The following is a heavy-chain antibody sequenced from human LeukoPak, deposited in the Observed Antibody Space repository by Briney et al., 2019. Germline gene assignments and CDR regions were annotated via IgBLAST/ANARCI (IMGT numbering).Heavy chain of an antibody. Sequence: PGRSLRLFCAASGFSFSANGMHWVRQAPGKGLEWVALILNDGSKQFYADSVKGRFTISRDNSKNTLFLQMSSLRAEDTAIYYCAKDRKHSYYGLDVWGRGTTVTVSS. V-gene: IGHV3-30*18. CDR1: GFSFSANG. J-gene: IGHJ6*02. D-gene: IGHD1-14*01. CDR3: AKDRKHSYYGLDV. CDR2: ILNDGSKQ.